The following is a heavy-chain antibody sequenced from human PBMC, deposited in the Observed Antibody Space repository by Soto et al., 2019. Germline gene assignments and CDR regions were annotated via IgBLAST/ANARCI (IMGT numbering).Heavy chain of an antibody. V-gene: IGHV3-30*18. D-gene: IGHD3-3*01. CDR3: AKAGKRSGYSDYYYYYGMDV. CDR2: ISYDGSNK. Sequence: PGGSLRLSCAASGFTFSSYGMHWVRQAPGKGLEWVAVISYDGSNKYYADSVKGRFTISRDNSKNTLFLQMNSLRAEDTAVYYCAKAGKRSGYSDYYYYYGMDVWGQGTTVTVSS. CDR1: GFTFSSYG. J-gene: IGHJ6*02.